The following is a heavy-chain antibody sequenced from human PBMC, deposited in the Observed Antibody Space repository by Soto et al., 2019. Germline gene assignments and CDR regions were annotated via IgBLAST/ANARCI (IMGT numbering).Heavy chain of an antibody. CDR1: GGSVSSGSYY. V-gene: IGHV4-61*01. Sequence: SETLSLTCTVSGGSVSSGSYYWSWIRQPPGKGLEWIGYIYYSGSTNYNPSLKSRVTISVDTSKNQFSLKLSSVTAADTAVYYCAREGLPGVVDYWGQGTLVTVSS. CDR2: IYYSGST. D-gene: IGHD2-8*01. J-gene: IGHJ4*02. CDR3: AREGLPGVVDY.